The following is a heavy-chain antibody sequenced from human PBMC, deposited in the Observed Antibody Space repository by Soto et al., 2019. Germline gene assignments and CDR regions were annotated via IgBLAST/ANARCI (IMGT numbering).Heavy chain of an antibody. J-gene: IGHJ4*02. V-gene: IGHV4-39*01. CDR3: ASRDSSPHYRY. CDR1: GGSISSSSYY. CDR2: IYYSGST. Sequence: QLQLQESGPGLVKPSETLSLTCTVSGGSISSSSYYWGWIRQPPGKGLEWIGSIYYSGSTYYNPALRGRVTMPVDTSKNRFSLKLSSVSAADSAVYYCASRDSSPHYRYWGPGTLVTVSS. D-gene: IGHD2-15*01.